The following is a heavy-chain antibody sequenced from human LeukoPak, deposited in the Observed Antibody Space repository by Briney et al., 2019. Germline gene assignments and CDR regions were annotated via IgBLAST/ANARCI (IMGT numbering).Heavy chain of an antibody. Sequence: SETLSLTCAVFGGSFSGNYWSYIRQPPGKGLEWIGEINHSGSTNYNPSFKSRVTISVDTSKNQFSLMLTSVTAADTAVYYCARGSTTVPHYFDYWGQGTLVTVSS. CDR1: GGSFSGNY. V-gene: IGHV4-34*01. D-gene: IGHD4-17*01. CDR2: INHSGST. CDR3: ARGSTTVPHYFDY. J-gene: IGHJ4*02.